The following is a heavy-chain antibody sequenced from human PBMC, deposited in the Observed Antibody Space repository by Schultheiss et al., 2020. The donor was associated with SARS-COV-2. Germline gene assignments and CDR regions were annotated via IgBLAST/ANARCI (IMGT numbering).Heavy chain of an antibody. J-gene: IGHJ5*01. Sequence: SQTLSLTCTVSGGSISSYYCSWIRQPPGKGLEWIGYTYHSGDTHYNPSLKSRATISVDKAKNRFSLQLSSVTAADTAVYYCARYYYDGTGDNWFDPWGQGATVTVSS. CDR3: ARYYYDGTGDNWFDP. CDR2: TYHSGDT. V-gene: IGHV4-30-4*01. D-gene: IGHD3-3*01. CDR1: GGSISSYY.